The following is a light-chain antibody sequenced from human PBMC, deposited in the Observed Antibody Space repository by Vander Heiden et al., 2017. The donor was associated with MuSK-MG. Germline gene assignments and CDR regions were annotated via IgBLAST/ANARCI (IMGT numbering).Light chain of an antibody. CDR2: KDS. Sequence: SYELTQPPPVSVAPGQTARHTCPGDAWPKQEAYWYQPKPGQAPVLVIYKDSGRPSGIPERFSGSSSGTTVTLTISGVQAEDEADYYCQSADSSGTYVVFGGGTKLTVL. CDR3: QSADSSGTYVV. V-gene: IGLV3-25*03. CDR1: AWPKQE. J-gene: IGLJ2*01.